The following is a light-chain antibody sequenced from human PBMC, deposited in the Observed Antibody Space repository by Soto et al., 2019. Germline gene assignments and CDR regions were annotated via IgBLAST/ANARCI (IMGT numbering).Light chain of an antibody. J-gene: IGLJ1*01. V-gene: IGLV2-23*01. Sequence: QSALTQPASVSGSPGQSITISCTGTSSDVGSYNLVSWYQQHPGKAPKLMIYEGSKRPSGVSNRFSGSKSGNTASLTISGRQAEDEADYYCCSYAGSSTVYVFGTGTKVTVL. CDR3: CSYAGSSTVYV. CDR1: SSDVGSYNL. CDR2: EGS.